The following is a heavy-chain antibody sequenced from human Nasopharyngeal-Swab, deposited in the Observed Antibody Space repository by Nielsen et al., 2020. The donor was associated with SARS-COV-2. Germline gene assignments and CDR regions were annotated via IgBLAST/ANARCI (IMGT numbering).Heavy chain of an antibody. CDR2: ISHNSGT. J-gene: IGHJ5*02. Sequence: SETLSLTCTVSGVSITSQYWSWIRQPPGKGLEWIGYISHNSGTSYNPYLKSRVTMFMDTSKNQFSLRLRSVTAADTAVYYCAKDGATGWFDPCGQGTLVTVSS. V-gene: IGHV4-59*11. CDR3: AKDGATGWFDP. CDR1: GVSITSQY.